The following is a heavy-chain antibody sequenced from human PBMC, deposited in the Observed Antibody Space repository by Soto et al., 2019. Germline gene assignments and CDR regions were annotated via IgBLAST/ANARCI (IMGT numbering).Heavy chain of an antibody. CDR2: INPNSGGT. J-gene: IGHJ6*02. Sequence: GASVKVSCKASGGTFSSYTISWVRQAPGQGLEWMGWINPNSGGTNYAQKFQGWVTMTRDTSISTAYMELSRLRSDDTAVYYCARDTAMVMGDYYYGMDVWGQGTTVTVSS. CDR3: ARDTAMVMGDYYYGMDV. CDR1: GGTFSSYT. V-gene: IGHV1-2*04. D-gene: IGHD5-18*01.